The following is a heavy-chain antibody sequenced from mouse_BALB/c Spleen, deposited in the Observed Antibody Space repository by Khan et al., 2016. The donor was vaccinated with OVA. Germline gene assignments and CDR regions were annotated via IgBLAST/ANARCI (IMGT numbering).Heavy chain of an antibody. CDR1: GFSLSNYG. Sequence: VQLQESGPGLVAPSQSLSITCTVSGFSLSNYGIHWVRQPPGKGLEWLGVMWTGGITNYNSALMSRLIISKDNSKSQVFLKMNRLQTDDTAIYYCARSYDYDVGGFAYWGQGTLVTVSA. V-gene: IGHV2-9*02. CDR2: MWTGGIT. D-gene: IGHD2-4*01. J-gene: IGHJ3*01. CDR3: ARSYDYDVGGFAY.